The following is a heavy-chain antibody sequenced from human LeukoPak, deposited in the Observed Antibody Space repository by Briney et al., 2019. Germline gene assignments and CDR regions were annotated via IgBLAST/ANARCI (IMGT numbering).Heavy chain of an antibody. CDR2: INPNSGGT. D-gene: IGHD3-9*01. V-gene: IGHV1-2*02. CDR1: GYTFTGYY. J-gene: IGHJ4*02. CDR3: ARALRYFDPTYYFDY. Sequence: ASVKVSCKASGYTFTGYYMHWVRQAPGQGLEWMGWINPNSGGTNYAQKFQGRVTMTRDTSISTAYTELSRLRSDDTAVYYCARALRYFDPTYYFDYWGQGTLVTVSS.